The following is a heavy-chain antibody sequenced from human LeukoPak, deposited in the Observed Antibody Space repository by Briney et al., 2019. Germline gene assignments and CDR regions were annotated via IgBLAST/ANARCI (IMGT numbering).Heavy chain of an antibody. CDR1: GFIFSRYG. D-gene: IGHD5-12*01. J-gene: IGHJ6*04. CDR2: IWYDGTDK. Sequence: GGSLRLSCAASGFIFSRYGMHWVRQAPGKGLEWVAVIWYDGTDKYYADSVRGRFTISRDNSKNTLYLQMNSLRAEDTAVYYCARDVYSGYEKDYYYYYGMDVWGKGTTVTVSS. CDR3: ARDVYSGYEKDYYYYYGMDV. V-gene: IGHV3-33*01.